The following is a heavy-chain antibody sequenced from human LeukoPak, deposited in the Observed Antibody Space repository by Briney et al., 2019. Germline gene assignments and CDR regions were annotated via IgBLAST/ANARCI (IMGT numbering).Heavy chain of an antibody. CDR3: AKEYQSSSSMGH. CDR1: GFIFSNYG. CDR2: IWYDGSRI. J-gene: IGHJ4*02. V-gene: IGHV3-33*06. D-gene: IGHD6-6*01. Sequence: GGSLRLSCAASGFIFSNYGMHWVRQAPGKGLDWVAVIWYDGSRIYYADSVKGRFTISRDNSKNTLYLQMNSLRAEDTAVYYCAKEYQSSSSMGHWGQGTLVTVSS.